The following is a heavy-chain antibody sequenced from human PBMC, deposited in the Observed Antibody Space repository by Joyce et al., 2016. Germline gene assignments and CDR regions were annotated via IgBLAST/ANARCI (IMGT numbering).Heavy chain of an antibody. D-gene: IGHD3-16*01. V-gene: IGHV3-23*01. CDR3: AKGPYEYVWGTVSPPVLIDF. CDR2: IRGGGDRA. CDR1: GFFFASYA. Sequence: EVQLLESGGKLVQPGGSLRLSCKASGFFFASYAMTWVRQTPGKGREWVSGIRGGGDRAYYSDSLKGRFTISRDNSKNTLYLQMNSLRAEDTAVYDCAKGPYEYVWGTVSPPVLIDFWGQGTLVTVSS. J-gene: IGHJ4*02.